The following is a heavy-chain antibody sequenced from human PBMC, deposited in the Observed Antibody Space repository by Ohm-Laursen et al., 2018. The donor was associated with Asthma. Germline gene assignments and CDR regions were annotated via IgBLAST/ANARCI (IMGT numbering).Heavy chain of an antibody. J-gene: IGHJ6*02. CDR2: ISYDGSNK. Sequence: SLRLSCTASGFTFSSYGMHWVRQAPGKGLEWVAVISYDGSNKYYADSVKGRFTISRDNSKNTLYLQMNSLRAEDTAVYYCARGPTPEGWNFPNYYYYGMDVWGQGTTVTVSS. CDR3: ARGPTPEGWNFPNYYYYGMDV. CDR1: GFTFSSYG. V-gene: IGHV3-30*03. D-gene: IGHD1-7*01.